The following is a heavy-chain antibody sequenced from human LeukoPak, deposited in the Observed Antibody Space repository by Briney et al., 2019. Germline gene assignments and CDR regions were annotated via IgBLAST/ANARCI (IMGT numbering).Heavy chain of an antibody. D-gene: IGHD3-3*01. Sequence: GASVKASCKASGYTFTGYYMHWVRLAPGQGLEWMGWINPNSGGTNYAQKFQGRVTMTRDTSISTAYMELSRLRSDDTAVYYCASNYDFWSGYLYYWGQGTLVTVSS. CDR3: ASNYDFWSGYLYY. CDR1: GYTFTGYY. V-gene: IGHV1-2*02. CDR2: INPNSGGT. J-gene: IGHJ4*02.